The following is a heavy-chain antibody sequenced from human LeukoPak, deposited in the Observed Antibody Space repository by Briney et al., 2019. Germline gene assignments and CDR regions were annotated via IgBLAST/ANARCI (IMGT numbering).Heavy chain of an antibody. CDR2: INHSGST. V-gene: IGHV4-34*01. Sequence: SETLSLTCAVYGGSFSGYYWSWIRQPPGKGLERIGEINHSGSTNYNPSLKSRVTISVDTSKNQFSLKLSSVTAADTAVYYCARGGGSGWYHYYYGMDVWGKGTTVTVSS. CDR3: ARGGGSGWYHYYYGMDV. J-gene: IGHJ6*04. CDR1: GGSFSGYY. D-gene: IGHD6-19*01.